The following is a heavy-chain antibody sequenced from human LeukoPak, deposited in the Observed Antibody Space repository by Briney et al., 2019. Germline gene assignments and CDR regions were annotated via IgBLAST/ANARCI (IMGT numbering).Heavy chain of an antibody. CDR1: GFTFSSYE. V-gene: IGHV3-48*03. CDR2: ISSSGSTI. J-gene: IGHJ3*02. Sequence: PGGSLRLSCAASGFTFSSYEMNWVRQAPGKGLEWVSYISSSGSTIYYADSVKGRFTISRDNAKNSPYLQMNSLRAEDTAVYYCARVLVGPIRGAFDIWGQGTMVTVSS. D-gene: IGHD3-9*01. CDR3: ARVLVGPIRGAFDI.